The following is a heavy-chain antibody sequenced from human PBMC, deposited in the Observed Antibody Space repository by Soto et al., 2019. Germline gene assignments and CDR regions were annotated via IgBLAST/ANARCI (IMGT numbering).Heavy chain of an antibody. CDR2: IIPIFGTA. Sequence: QVQLVQSGAEVKKPGSSVKVSCKASGDTFSSYAISWVRQAPGQGLEWMGGIIPIFGTANYAQKFQGRVTITADESTSTAYMELSSLRSEDTAVYYCASEEGYSSSSYDAFDIWGQGTMVTVSS. J-gene: IGHJ3*02. D-gene: IGHD6-6*01. V-gene: IGHV1-69*01. CDR3: ASEEGYSSSSYDAFDI. CDR1: GDTFSSYA.